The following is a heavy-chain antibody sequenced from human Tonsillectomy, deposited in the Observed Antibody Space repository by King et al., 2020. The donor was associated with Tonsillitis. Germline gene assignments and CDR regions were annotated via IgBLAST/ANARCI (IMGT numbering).Heavy chain of an antibody. V-gene: IGHV3-48*01. CDR2: ISSGSTTI. CDR3: ARVSYSGSYYYYYGMDV. D-gene: IGHD1-26*01. Sequence: VQLQESGGGLVHPGGSLGLSCAASGFAFSSYSMNGVRQAPGRGLKGVSYISSGSTTIYYPDSVRGRFTISRDNAKRSLYLQMNSLRAEDTAVYYCARVSYSGSYYYYYGMDVWGQGTTVTVSS. CDR1: GFAFSSYS. J-gene: IGHJ6*02.